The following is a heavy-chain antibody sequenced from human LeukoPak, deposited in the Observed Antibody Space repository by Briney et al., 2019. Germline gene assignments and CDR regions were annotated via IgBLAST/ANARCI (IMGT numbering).Heavy chain of an antibody. CDR2: INHSGST. Sequence: SETLSLTCAVYGGSFSGYYWSWIRQPPGKGLEWIGEINHSGSTNYNPSLESRVTISVDTSKNQFSLELSSVTAADTAVYYCARKQYGDYAPFDPWGQGTLVTISS. CDR3: ARKQYGDYAPFDP. V-gene: IGHV4-34*01. D-gene: IGHD4-17*01. CDR1: GGSFSGYY. J-gene: IGHJ5*02.